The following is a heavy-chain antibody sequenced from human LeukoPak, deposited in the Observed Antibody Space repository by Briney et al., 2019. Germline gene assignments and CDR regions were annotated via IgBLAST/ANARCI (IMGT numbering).Heavy chain of an antibody. CDR1: GGSISMSNYY. Sequence: SETLSLTCTVSGGSISMSNYYWGWVRQPPGKGLEWIGNIFYSGSTYYSPSLKSRVTISLDTSRNQFSLKLNSVTAADTAVYYCARYNILTGSDYWGQGILVTVSS. CDR2: IFYSGST. D-gene: IGHD3-9*01. V-gene: IGHV4-39*07. J-gene: IGHJ4*02. CDR3: ARYNILTGSDY.